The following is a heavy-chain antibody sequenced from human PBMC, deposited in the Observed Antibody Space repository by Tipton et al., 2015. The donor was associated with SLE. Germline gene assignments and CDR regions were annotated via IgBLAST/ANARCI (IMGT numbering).Heavy chain of an antibody. V-gene: IGHV4-39*07. D-gene: IGHD3-9*01. CDR2: IYYNGNT. CDR3: AREYFDWLSYFDY. Sequence: TLSLTCNVSGYSIRSSRDYWGWIRQSPGKGLEWIGSIYYNGNTHYNPSLKSRVTISVDTSKNQFSLKLSSVTAADTAAYYCAREYFDWLSYFDYWGPGTLVTVTS. CDR1: GYSIRSSRDY. J-gene: IGHJ4*02.